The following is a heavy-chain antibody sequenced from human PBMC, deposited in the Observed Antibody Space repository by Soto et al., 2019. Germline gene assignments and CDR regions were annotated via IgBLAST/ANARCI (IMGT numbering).Heavy chain of an antibody. Sequence: EVQLVESGGGLVQPGGSLRLSCAASGFTFRNYNMNWVRQVPGKGLEWVSYISSTTNNIFYADSVKGRFTISRDNAESALYLQMNNLTDADTAVYYCARVRAVAPVLGYWGQGIRVTVSS. J-gene: IGHJ4*02. CDR1: GFTFRNYN. D-gene: IGHD3-10*01. CDR2: ISSTTNNI. CDR3: ARVRAVAPVLGY. V-gene: IGHV3-48*02.